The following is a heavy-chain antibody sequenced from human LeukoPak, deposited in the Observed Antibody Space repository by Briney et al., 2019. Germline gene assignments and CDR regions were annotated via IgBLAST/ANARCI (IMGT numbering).Heavy chain of an antibody. V-gene: IGHV3-23*01. Sequence: GGSLRLSCAASGFTFSSYAMSWVRQAPGKGLEWVSSIGGSGGTTFYADSVKGRFTISRDNSKNTLFLQMSSLRAEDTAVYYCAKGYCASTTCYARFESWGQGTLVTVSS. J-gene: IGHJ4*02. CDR2: IGGSGGTT. D-gene: IGHD2-2*01. CDR1: GFTFSSYA. CDR3: AKGYCASTTCYARFES.